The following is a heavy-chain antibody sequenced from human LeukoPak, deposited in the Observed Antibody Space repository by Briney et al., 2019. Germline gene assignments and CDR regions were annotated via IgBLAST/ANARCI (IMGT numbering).Heavy chain of an antibody. V-gene: IGHV1-18*01. CDR3: ARDLLVGATILILDY. CDR1: GYTFTSYG. J-gene: IGHJ4*02. Sequence: ASVKVSCKASGYTFTSYGISWVRQAPGQGLEWMGWISAYNGNTNYAQKFQGRVTMTTDTSTSTAYMELRSLRSDDTAVYYCARDLLVGATILILDYWGQGTLVTVSS. D-gene: IGHD1-26*01. CDR2: ISAYNGNT.